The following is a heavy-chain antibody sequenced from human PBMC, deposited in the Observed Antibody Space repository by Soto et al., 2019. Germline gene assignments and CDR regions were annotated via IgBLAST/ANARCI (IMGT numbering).Heavy chain of an antibody. CDR2: ISAYNGTS. CDR1: GYTFSTYG. CDR3: VRHGRVGVMKFDYHNGMDV. D-gene: IGHD2-8*01. J-gene: IGHJ6*02. V-gene: IGHV1-18*01. Sequence: QVQLVQSGAEVKKPGASVKVSCKASGYTFSTYGISWARQAPGQGLEWMGWISAYNGTSKNTQKLQGRVTMTTDTATDSAYMELRSLRSDDTAVYFCVRHGRVGVMKFDYHNGMDVWGQGTTVTVSS.